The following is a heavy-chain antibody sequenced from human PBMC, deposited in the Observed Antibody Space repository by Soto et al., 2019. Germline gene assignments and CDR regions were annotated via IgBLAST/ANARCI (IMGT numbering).Heavy chain of an antibody. J-gene: IGHJ4*02. V-gene: IGHV4-59*08. CDR2: IYYSGST. CDR3: ARRYGYYFDY. Sequence: PSETLSLTCTFSGGSISSYYWSWIRQPPGKGLEWIGYIYYSGSTNYNPSLKSRVTISVDTSKNQLSLKLSSVTAADTAVYYCARRYGYYFDYWGQGTLVTVSS. D-gene: IGHD4-17*01. CDR1: GGSISSYY.